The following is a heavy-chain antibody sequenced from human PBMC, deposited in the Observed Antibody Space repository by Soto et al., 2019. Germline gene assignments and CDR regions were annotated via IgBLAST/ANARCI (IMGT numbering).Heavy chain of an antibody. J-gene: IGHJ4*02. D-gene: IGHD2-15*01. CDR2: VSIGGST. Sequence: DVQLLESGGGLVQPEGSLRLSCAASGFTFSSYAMGWVRQGPGKGLEWVAVVSIGGSTHYADSVRGRFTISRDNSKNTLSLQMNSLTAEDRAVYFFAKRRGAGGPFDDGCQGDLVTVSS. CDR1: GFTFSSYA. CDR3: AKRRGAGGPFDD. V-gene: IGHV3-23*01.